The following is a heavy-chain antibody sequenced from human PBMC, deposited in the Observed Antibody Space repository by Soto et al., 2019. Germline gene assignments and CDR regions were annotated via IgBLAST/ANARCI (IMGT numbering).Heavy chain of an antibody. Sequence: TLSLTCAISGDSVSSNSAAWNWIRQSPSRGLEWLGRTYYRSKWYNDYAVSVKSRITITPDTSKNQFSLQLNSVTPEDTAVYYCARVNPGYSSGWYYLGAGVFDYWGQGTLVTVSS. CDR1: GDSVSSNSAA. V-gene: IGHV6-1*01. CDR3: ARVNPGYSSGWYYLGAGVFDY. J-gene: IGHJ4*02. D-gene: IGHD6-19*01. CDR2: TYYRSKWYN.